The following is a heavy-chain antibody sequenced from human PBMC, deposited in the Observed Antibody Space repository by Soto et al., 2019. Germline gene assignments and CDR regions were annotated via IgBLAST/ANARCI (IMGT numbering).Heavy chain of an antibody. D-gene: IGHD3-9*01. CDR1: GFTFSSYA. V-gene: IGHV3-23*01. CDR3: AKDPENYDILTGPNWFDP. J-gene: IGHJ5*02. CDR2: ISGSGGST. Sequence: GGSLRLSCAASGFTFSSYAMSWVRQAPGKGLEWVSAISGSGGSTYYADSVKGRFTISRDNSKNTLYLQMNSLRAEDTAVYYCAKDPENYDILTGPNWFDPWGQGTLDTVS.